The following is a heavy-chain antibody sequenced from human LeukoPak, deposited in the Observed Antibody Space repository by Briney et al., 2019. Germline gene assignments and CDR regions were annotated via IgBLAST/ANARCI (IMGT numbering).Heavy chain of an antibody. J-gene: IGHJ4*02. D-gene: IGHD3-22*01. CDR2: INPNSGGT. CDR3: ARDGYYDSSGYFYYFDY. CDR1: GYTFTGYY. V-gene: IGHV1-2*02. Sequence: ASVKVSCKASGYTFTGYYMHWVRQAPGQGLEWMGWINPNSGGTNYAQKFQGRVTMTRDTSISTAYMELSRLRSDDTAVYYCARDGYYDSSGYFYYFDYWGQGTLVTVSS.